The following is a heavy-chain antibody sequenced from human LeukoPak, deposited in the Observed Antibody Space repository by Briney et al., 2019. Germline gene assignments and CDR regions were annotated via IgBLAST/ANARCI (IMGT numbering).Heavy chain of an antibody. J-gene: IGHJ6*02. Sequence: PGGSLTLSCAASGFTFSSYAMSWVRQAPGKGLEWVSAISGSGGSTYYADSVKGRFTISRDNSKNTLYLQMNSLRAEDTAVYYCAKDLGYGDYPLYYGMDVWGQGTTVTVSS. V-gene: IGHV3-23*01. CDR3: AKDLGYGDYPLYYGMDV. CDR2: ISGSGGST. CDR1: GFTFSSYA. D-gene: IGHD4-17*01.